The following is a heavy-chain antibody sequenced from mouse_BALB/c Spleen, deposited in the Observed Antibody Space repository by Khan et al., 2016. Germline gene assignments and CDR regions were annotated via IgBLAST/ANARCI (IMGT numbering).Heavy chain of an antibody. J-gene: IGHJ4*01. CDR1: GYSITSDYA. CDR3: ARSDDGDKDAMDY. D-gene: IGHD1-1*01. CDR2: ISYSGST. V-gene: IGHV3-2*02. Sequence: EVQLQESGPGLVKPSQSLSLTCTVTGYSITSDYAWNWIRQFPGNRLEWMGYISYSGSTSYNPSLKSRISITRDTSKNPFFLQLNSVTSEDTATYYCARSDDGDKDAMDYWGQGTSVTVSS.